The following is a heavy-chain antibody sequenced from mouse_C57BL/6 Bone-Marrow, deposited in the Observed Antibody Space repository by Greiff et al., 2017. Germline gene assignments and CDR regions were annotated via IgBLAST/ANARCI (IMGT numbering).Heavy chain of an antibody. J-gene: IGHJ4*01. CDR3: ARHCYAMDY. V-gene: IGHV5-6*01. CDR1: GFTFSSYG. Sequence: EVQRVESGGDLVKPGGSLKLSCAASGFTFSSYGMSWVRQTPDKRLEWVATISSGGSYTYYPDSVKGRFTISRDNAKNTLYLQMSSLKSEDTAMYYCARHCYAMDYWGQGTSVTVSS. CDR2: ISSGGSYT.